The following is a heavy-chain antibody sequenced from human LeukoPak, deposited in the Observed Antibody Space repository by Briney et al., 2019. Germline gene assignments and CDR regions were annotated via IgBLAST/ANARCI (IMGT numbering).Heavy chain of an antibody. CDR1: GFTFSDYY. D-gene: IGHD2-2*01. CDR3: AKRESDIVVVPAASWMDV. J-gene: IGHJ6*04. Sequence: GGSLRLSCAASGFTFSDYYMSWIRQAPGKGLEWVSYISSSGSTIYYADSVKGRFTISRDNAKNSLYLQMNSLRAEDTAVYYCAKRESDIVVVPAASWMDVWGKGTTVTVSS. V-gene: IGHV3-11*01. CDR2: ISSSGSTI.